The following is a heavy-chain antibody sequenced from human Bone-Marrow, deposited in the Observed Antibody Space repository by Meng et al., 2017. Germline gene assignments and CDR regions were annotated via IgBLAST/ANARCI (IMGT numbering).Heavy chain of an antibody. CDR3: DTYYYDSSGYYDAFDI. CDR1: GYSISSGYY. J-gene: IGHJ3*02. V-gene: IGHV4-38-2*02. Sequence: SETLSLTCTVSGYSISSGYYWGWIRQPPGKGLEWIGSIYHSGSTYYNPSLKSRVTISVDTSKNQFSLKLSSVTAADTAVYYCDTYYYDSSGYYDAFDIWGQGTMVTVSS. D-gene: IGHD3-22*01. CDR2: IYHSGST.